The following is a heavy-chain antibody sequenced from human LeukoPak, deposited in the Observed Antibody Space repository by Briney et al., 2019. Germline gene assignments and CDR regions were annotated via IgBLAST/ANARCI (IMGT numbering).Heavy chain of an antibody. Sequence: ASVKVSCKASGYTFTSYDINWVRQATGQGLEWMGWMNPNSGNTGYAQKFQGRVTITTDESTSTAYMELSSLRSEDTAVYYCARSGYYDSSEHAFDIWGQGTMVTVSS. CDR1: GYTFTSYD. CDR2: MNPNSGNT. J-gene: IGHJ3*02. V-gene: IGHV1-8*03. CDR3: ARSGYYDSSEHAFDI. D-gene: IGHD3-22*01.